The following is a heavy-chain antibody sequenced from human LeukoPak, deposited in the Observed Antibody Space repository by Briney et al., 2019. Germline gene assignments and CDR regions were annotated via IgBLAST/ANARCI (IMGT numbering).Heavy chain of an antibody. D-gene: IGHD1-26*01. J-gene: IGHJ2*01. V-gene: IGHV7-4-1*02. CDR1: GYTFTSYA. Sequence: GASVKVSCKASGYTFTSYAMNWVRQAPGQGLEWMGWINTSTGNPTYAQGFTGRFVFSLDTSVSTAYLQISSLKAEDTAVYYCARDQVGWELPRVCWLCDWHFDLWGRGTLVTVSS. CDR2: INTSTGNP. CDR3: ARDQVGWELPRVCWLCDWHFDL.